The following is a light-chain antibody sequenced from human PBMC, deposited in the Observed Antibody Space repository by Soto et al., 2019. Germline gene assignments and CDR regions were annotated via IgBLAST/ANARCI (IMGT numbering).Light chain of an antibody. Sequence: QSALTQPASVSGSPGQSITISCTGTSSDVGGSNYVSWYQQHPGKAPKLMIYDVSNRPSGVSNRFSGSKSGNTASLTISGLQAEDEAHYYCGSYLSSSTLYVFGTGTKLTVL. CDR1: SSDVGGSNY. CDR3: GSYLSSSTLYV. V-gene: IGLV2-14*03. J-gene: IGLJ1*01. CDR2: DVS.